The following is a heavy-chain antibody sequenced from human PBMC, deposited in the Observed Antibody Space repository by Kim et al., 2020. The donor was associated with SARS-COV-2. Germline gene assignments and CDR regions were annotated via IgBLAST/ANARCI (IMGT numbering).Heavy chain of an antibody. CDR3: ARDFEYSSSSGGAWFYP. CDR1: GFTFSSYS. Sequence: GGSLRLSCAASGFTFSSYSMNWVRQAPGKGLEWVSSISSSSSYIYYADSVKGRFTISRDNAKNSLYLQMNSLRAEDTAVYYCARDFEYSSSSGGAWFYPWGQGTLVTVSS. D-gene: IGHD6-6*01. J-gene: IGHJ5*02. CDR2: ISSSSSYI. V-gene: IGHV3-21*01.